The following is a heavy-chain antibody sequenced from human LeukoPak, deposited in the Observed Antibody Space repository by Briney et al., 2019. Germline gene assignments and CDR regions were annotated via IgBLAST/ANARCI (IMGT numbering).Heavy chain of an antibody. CDR1: GYTFTDYY. J-gene: IGHJ4*02. D-gene: IGHD2-2*01. CDR2: VDPEDGET. V-gene: IGHV1-69-2*01. Sequence: ASVKVSCKVSGYTFTDYYMHWVQQAPGKGLERMGLVDPEDGETIYAEKFQGRVTITADTSTDTAYMELSSLRSEDTAVYYCATADCSSTSCYLDYWGQGTLVTVSS. CDR3: ATADCSSTSCYLDY.